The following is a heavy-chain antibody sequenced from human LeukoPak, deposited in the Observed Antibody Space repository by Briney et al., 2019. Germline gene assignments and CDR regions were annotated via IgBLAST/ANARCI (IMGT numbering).Heavy chain of an antibody. CDR3: AAASGYAARFDY. CDR1: GGSISSGSYY. V-gene: IGHV4-61*02. Sequence: SETLSLTCTVSGGSISSGSYYWSWIRQPAGKGLEWIGRIYTGGTNYNPSLKSRVTISLDTSKNQFSLKLSSVTAADTAVYYCAAASGYAARFDYWGQGTLVTVSS. J-gene: IGHJ4*02. D-gene: IGHD5-12*01. CDR2: IYTGGT.